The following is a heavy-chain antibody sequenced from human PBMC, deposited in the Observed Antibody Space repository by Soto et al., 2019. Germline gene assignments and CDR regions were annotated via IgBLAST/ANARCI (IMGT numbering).Heavy chain of an antibody. Sequence: SETLSLTCTVSGGSISSGGYYWSWIRQHPRKGLEWIGYIYYSGSTYYNPSLKSRVTISVDTSKNQFSLKLSSVTAADTAVYYCARDRPTMVRGVIITGGWFDPWGQGTLVTVSS. CDR1: GGSISSGGYY. D-gene: IGHD3-10*01. V-gene: IGHV4-31*03. CDR3: ARDRPTMVRGVIITGGWFDP. CDR2: IYYSGST. J-gene: IGHJ5*02.